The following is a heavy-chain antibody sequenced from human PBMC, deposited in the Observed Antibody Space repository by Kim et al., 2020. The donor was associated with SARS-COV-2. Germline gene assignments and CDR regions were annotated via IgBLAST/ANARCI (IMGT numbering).Heavy chain of an antibody. CDR1: GYTFTSYG. CDR3: ARTPGYCSSTSCRGYYFDY. D-gene: IGHD2-2*01. CDR2: ISAYNGNT. Sequence: ASVKVSCKASGYTFTSYGISWVRQAPGQGLEWMGWISAYNGNTNYAQKLQGRVTMTTDTSTSTAYMELRSLRSDDTAVYYCARTPGYCSSTSCRGYYFDYWGQGTLVTVSS. J-gene: IGHJ4*02. V-gene: IGHV1-18*04.